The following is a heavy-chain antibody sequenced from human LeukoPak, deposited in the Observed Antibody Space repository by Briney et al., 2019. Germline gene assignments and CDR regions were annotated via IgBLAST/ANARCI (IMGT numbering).Heavy chain of an antibody. V-gene: IGHV3-30*18. CDR1: GFTFSSYG. CDR3: AKDISGVTTEYFDY. CDR2: ISYDGSNK. J-gene: IGHJ4*02. D-gene: IGHD4-11*01. Sequence: GRSLRLSCAASGFTFSSYGMHWVRQAPGKGLEWVAVISYDGSNKYYADSVKGRFTISRDNSKNTLYLQMNSLRAEDTAVYYCAKDISGVTTEYFDYWGQGTLVTVSS.